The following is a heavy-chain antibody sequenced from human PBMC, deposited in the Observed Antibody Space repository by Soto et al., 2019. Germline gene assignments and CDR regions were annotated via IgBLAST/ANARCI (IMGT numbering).Heavy chain of an antibody. Sequence: SVTVSCKASGYTFTSYDINWVRQAPGQGLEWMGGMIPNFGTANYAQKFQGRVTITADESTSTAYMELSSLRSEDTAVYYCARDSSLTGTTDYWGQGTLVTVSS. CDR1: GYTFTSYD. V-gene: IGHV1-69*13. D-gene: IGHD1-7*01. CDR3: ARDSSLTGTTDY. J-gene: IGHJ4*02. CDR2: MIPNFGTA.